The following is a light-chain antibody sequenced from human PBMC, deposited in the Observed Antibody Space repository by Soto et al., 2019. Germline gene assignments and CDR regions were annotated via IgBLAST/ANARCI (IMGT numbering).Light chain of an antibody. CDR2: EVT. Sequence: QSVLTQPRSVSGSPGQSITISCTGSSSDVGSYNYVSWYQHRPGKAPKLMIYEVTKRPSGVPDRFSGAKSGNTASLTVSGLQAEDEADYYCTSHAGTNNFPYVFGTGTKVTVL. J-gene: IGLJ1*01. CDR3: TSHAGTNNFPYV. CDR1: SSDVGSYNY. V-gene: IGLV2-8*01.